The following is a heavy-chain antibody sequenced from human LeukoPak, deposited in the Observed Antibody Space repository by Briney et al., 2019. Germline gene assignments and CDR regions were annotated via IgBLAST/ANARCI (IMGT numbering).Heavy chain of an antibody. CDR2: IYYSGST. J-gene: IGHJ3*02. CDR1: GGSISSYY. CDR3: ARHEYSSSSSHAFDI. D-gene: IGHD6-6*01. Sequence: SETLSLTCTVSGGSISSYYWSWIRQPPGKGLEWTGYIYYSGSTNYNPSLKSRVTISVDTSKNQFSLKLSSVTAADTAVYYCARHEYSSSSSHAFDIWGQGTMVTVSS. V-gene: IGHV4-59*08.